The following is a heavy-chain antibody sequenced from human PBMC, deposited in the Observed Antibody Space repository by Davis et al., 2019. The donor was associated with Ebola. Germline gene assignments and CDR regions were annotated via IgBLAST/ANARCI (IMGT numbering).Heavy chain of an antibody. CDR1: GFTVSSNY. CDR2: IYSGGST. Sequence: PGGSLRLSCAASGFTVSSNYMSWVRQAPGKGLEWVSVIYSGGSTYYADSVKGRFTISRDNSRNTLFLQMSSLRAEDAAVYYCAKDGLVGALDYWGQGTLVTVSS. CDR3: AKDGLVGALDY. V-gene: IGHV3-53*05. D-gene: IGHD1-26*01. J-gene: IGHJ4*02.